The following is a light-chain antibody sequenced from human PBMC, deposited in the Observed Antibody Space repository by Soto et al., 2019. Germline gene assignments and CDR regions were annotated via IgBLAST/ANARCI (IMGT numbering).Light chain of an antibody. V-gene: IGKV3-20*01. CDR1: QSFSSSY. Sequence: EIVVTQSPGTLSLSPGERATLSCRASQSFSSSYLAWYQQKPGQAPRLLIYGASSRATGIPDRFSGSGSGTDFTLTISRVEPEDFAVYYCQQYGSSPYTFGQGTKLEIK. J-gene: IGKJ2*01. CDR3: QQYGSSPYT. CDR2: GAS.